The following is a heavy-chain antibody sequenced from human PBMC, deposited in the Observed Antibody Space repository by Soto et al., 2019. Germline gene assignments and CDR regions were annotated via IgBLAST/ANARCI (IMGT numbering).Heavy chain of an antibody. CDR2: ISAYNGNA. J-gene: IGHJ4*02. Sequence: ASVKVSCTASGYTFTNFGISWVRQAPGQGLEWMGWISAYNGNANYAQNFQGRVTITRDTSASTAYMELSSLRSEDTAVYYCARSIVVVTALDYWGQGTLVTVSS. CDR3: ARSIVVVTALDY. D-gene: IGHD2-21*02. CDR1: GYTFTNFG. V-gene: IGHV1-18*01.